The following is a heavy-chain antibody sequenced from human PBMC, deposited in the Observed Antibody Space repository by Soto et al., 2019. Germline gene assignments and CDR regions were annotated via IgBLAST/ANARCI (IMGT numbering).Heavy chain of an antibody. CDR3: VRGSVYNWRGDF. D-gene: IGHD1-20*01. Sequence: EVQLVVSGGDLIQPGGSLRLSCAASGFTFSNYWMHWVRQAPGKGLVWVSRINGDGSTTSYADSVKGRFTISRDNAKNTLSLQMNSLRAEDTAVYYCVRGSVYNWRGDFLGQGTLVTVSS. J-gene: IGHJ4*02. V-gene: IGHV3-74*01. CDR1: GFTFSNYW. CDR2: INGDGSTT.